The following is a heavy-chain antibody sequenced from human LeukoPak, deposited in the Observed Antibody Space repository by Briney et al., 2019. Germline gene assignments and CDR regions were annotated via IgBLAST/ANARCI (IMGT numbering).Heavy chain of an antibody. Sequence: GGSLRLSCAASGFTFSRYEMNWVRQAPGKGLEWVSYISSSGSTIYYADSVNGRFTISRDNAKNSLYLQMNSLRAEDTAVYYCAREGPLPGYYYYYMDVWGKGTTVTISS. J-gene: IGHJ6*03. CDR3: AREGPLPGYYYYYMDV. CDR1: GFTFSRYE. CDR2: ISSSGSTI. V-gene: IGHV3-48*03.